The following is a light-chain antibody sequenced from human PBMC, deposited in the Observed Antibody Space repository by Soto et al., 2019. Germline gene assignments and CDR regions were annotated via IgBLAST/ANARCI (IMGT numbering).Light chain of an antibody. CDR1: QSVSSF. V-gene: IGKV3-11*01. Sequence: EIVFTQSPATLSFSPGERATLSCPASQSVSSFLAWYQQKPGQAPRLLIYDASNRATGIPARFSGSGSGTDFTLSISSLEPEDFAVYYCQQRSSWWTFGQGTKVDIK. CDR3: QQRSSWWT. CDR2: DAS. J-gene: IGKJ1*01.